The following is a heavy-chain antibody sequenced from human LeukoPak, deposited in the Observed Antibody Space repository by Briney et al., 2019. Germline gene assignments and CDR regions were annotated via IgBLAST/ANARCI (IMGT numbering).Heavy chain of an antibody. Sequence: SETLSLTCTVSGYSISSGYYWGWIRQPPGKGLEWIGNIYDSGSTYYNASLQSRVTISIDTSKNQFSLRLSSVTAADTTMYYCAKSGGYGLIDYWGQGTLVTVSS. D-gene: IGHD1-26*01. CDR1: GYSISSGYY. CDR3: AKSGGYGLIDY. J-gene: IGHJ4*02. V-gene: IGHV4-38-2*02. CDR2: IYDSGST.